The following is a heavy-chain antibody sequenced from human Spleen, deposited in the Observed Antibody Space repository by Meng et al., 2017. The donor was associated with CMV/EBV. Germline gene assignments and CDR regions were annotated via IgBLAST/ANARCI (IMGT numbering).Heavy chain of an antibody. CDR3: AKNYRGSGYYSGLDY. CDR1: GFTFSSYG. Sequence: GESLKISCAASGFTFSSYGMHWVRQAPGKGLEWVAVIWYDGNKKYYGDSVKGRFTISRDNSKDTLYLQMNSLRAEDTAVYYCAKNYRGSGYYSGLDYWGQGTLVTVSS. CDR2: IWYDGNKK. V-gene: IGHV3-33*06. J-gene: IGHJ4*02. D-gene: IGHD3-22*01.